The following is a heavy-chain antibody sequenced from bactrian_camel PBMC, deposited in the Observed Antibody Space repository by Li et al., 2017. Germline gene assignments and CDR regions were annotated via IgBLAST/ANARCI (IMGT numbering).Heavy chain of an antibody. V-gene: IGHV3S6*01. CDR3: AAGHDSSLNLKCDATSWTRIVYYEYHY. J-gene: IGHJ4*01. D-gene: IGHD1*01. Sequence: HVQLVESGGGSVQAGGSLRISCASSGYTYSRDCMGWFRQAPGKGLEWVGGIADDGYNTHYVDSVKGRFTFSRDNAKNAVYLEMSSLKFEDTGLYYCAAGHDSSLNLKCDATSWTRIVYYEYHYWGQGTQVTVS. CDR1: GYTYSRDC. CDR2: IADDGYNT.